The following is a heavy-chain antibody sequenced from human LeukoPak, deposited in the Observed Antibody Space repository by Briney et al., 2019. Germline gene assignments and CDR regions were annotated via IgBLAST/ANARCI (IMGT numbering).Heavy chain of an antibody. V-gene: IGHV4-4*02. Sequence: PSGTLSLTCAVSGGSISSSNCWSWVRQPPGKGLEWIGEIFHSGSTDYNPSLNSRVTISIDKSKNQFSLRLSSVTAADTAVYYCASVQVPSYGDHRFDNWGQGTLVTVSS. CDR3: ASVQVPSYGDHRFDN. CDR2: IFHSGST. D-gene: IGHD4-17*01. J-gene: IGHJ4*02. CDR1: GGSISSSNC.